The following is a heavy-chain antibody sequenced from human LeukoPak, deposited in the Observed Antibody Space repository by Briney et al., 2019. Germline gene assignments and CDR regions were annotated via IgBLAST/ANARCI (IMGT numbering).Heavy chain of an antibody. CDR2: IYYSGST. Sequence: PSETLSLTCTVSGGSISSSSYYWGWIRQPPGKGLEWIGSIYYSGSTYYNPSLKSRVTISVDTSKNQFSLKLSSVTAADTAVYYCARLGYCSSTSCYASDYWGQGTLVTVSS. CDR3: ARLGYCSSTSCYASDY. CDR1: GGSISSSSYY. V-gene: IGHV4-39*01. J-gene: IGHJ4*02. D-gene: IGHD2-2*01.